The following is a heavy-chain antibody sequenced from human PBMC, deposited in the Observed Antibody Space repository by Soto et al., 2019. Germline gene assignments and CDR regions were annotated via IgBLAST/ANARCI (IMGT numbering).Heavy chain of an antibody. V-gene: IGHV3-21*01. Sequence: KSGGSLRLSCAASGFTFSSYSMNWVRQAPGKGLEWVSSISSSSSYIYYADSVKGRFTISRDNAKNSLYLQMNSLRAEDTAVYYCAREGNEYSNPLYYYYGMDVWGQGTTVTVSS. CDR1: GFTFSSYS. J-gene: IGHJ6*02. CDR3: AREGNEYSNPLYYYYGMDV. CDR2: ISSSSSYI. D-gene: IGHD4-4*01.